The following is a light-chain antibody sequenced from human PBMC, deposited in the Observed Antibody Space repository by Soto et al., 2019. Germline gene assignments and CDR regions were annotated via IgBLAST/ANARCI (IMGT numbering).Light chain of an antibody. V-gene: IGLV1-36*01. CDR2: FDD. J-gene: IGLJ3*02. CDR1: SSNIGNNA. Sequence: QSVLTQPPSVSAAPRQRVTISCFGSSSNIGNNAVNWYQQLPGKAPKLLIHFDDRVASGVSDRFSGSKSGTSASLAISGLQSEDEADYYCAAWDDSLTGPVFGGGTKLTVL. CDR3: AAWDDSLTGPV.